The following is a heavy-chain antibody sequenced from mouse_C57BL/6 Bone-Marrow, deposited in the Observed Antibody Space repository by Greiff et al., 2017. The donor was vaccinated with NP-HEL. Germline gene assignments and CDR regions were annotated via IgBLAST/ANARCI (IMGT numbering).Heavy chain of an antibody. CDR1: GYTFTSHW. J-gene: IGHJ4*01. CDR3: AREGYGSSFYAMDY. V-gene: IGHV1-64*01. Sequence: QVQLQQPGAELVKPGASVKLSCKASGYTFTSHWMHWVKQRPGQGLEWIGMIHPNSGSTNYNEKFKSKATLTVDKSSSTAYMQLSSLTSEDSAVYYCAREGYGSSFYAMDYWGQGTSVTVSS. CDR2: IHPNSGST. D-gene: IGHD1-1*01.